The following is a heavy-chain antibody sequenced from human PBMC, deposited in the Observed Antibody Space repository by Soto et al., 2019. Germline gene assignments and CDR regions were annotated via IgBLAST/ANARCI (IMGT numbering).Heavy chain of an antibody. V-gene: IGHV1-46*03. CDR3: AREKGVRPGGGGTEPLDI. Sequence: QVQLVQSGAEVKKPGASVKISCEASGYSFTSQYVHWVRQAPGQGLEWMGIINPNGGSTTYAQKFRGKAPQTRDPSTKKGQMGRRSLKFGDPAVFYCAREKGVRPGGGGTEPLDIWGQGTMVTVAS. D-gene: IGHD3-16*01. CDR1: GYSFTSQY. CDR2: INPNGGST. J-gene: IGHJ3*02.